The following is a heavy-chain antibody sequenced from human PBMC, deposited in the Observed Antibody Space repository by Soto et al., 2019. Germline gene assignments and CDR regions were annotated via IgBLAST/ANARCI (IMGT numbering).Heavy chain of an antibody. V-gene: IGHV3-48*02. CDR2: ISSSSSAI. J-gene: IGHJ4*02. CDR3: ASDRSLGSNWYYYLES. D-gene: IGHD3-16*01. CDR1: GFTFSTYA. Sequence: LRLSCAASGFTFSTYAMNWVRQFPGRGLEWVSYISSSSSAIDYADSVKGRFTVSRDNAKNSLYLQMNSLRDEDTAVYYCASDRSLGSNWYYYLESWGQGTLVTVSS.